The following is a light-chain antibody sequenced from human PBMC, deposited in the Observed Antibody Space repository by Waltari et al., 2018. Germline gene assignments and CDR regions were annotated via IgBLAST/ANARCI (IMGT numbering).Light chain of an antibody. CDR3: QQYYSYPWT. J-gene: IGKJ1*01. CDR1: QGISSY. V-gene: IGKV1-8*01. Sequence: IRITQSPSSLSASTGDRVTITCRASQGISSYLAWYQQKPGKAPKLLIYAASTLQSGVPSRFSGSGSGTDFTLTISCLQSEDFATYYCQQYYSYPWTFGQGTKVEIK. CDR2: AAS.